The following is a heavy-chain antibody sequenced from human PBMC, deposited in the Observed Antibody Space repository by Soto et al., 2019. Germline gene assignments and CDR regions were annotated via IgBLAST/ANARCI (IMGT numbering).Heavy chain of an antibody. CDR3: ARGEQYSGRIFDY. D-gene: IGHD1-26*01. V-gene: IGHV6-1*01. CDR2: TYYRSKWYN. CDR1: GDSVSSNSAA. J-gene: IGHJ4*02. Sequence: PSQTLSLTCGISGDSVSSNSAALNLLRQSPSRGLEWLGRTYYRSKWYNDYAVSVESRITINPDTSKNHFSLQLNFVTPEDTAVYFCARGEQYSGRIFDYWGQGTLVTVSS.